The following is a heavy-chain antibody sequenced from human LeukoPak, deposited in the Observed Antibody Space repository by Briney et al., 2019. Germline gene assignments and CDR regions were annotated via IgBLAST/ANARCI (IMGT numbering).Heavy chain of an antibody. Sequence: PGGSLRLSRAASGFTFSSYSMNWVRQAPGKGLEWVSSISSSSSYIYYADSVKGRFTISRDNAKNSLYLQMNSLRAEDTAVYYCASVRDYVWGSYRKDYYYYMDVWGKGTTVTVSS. D-gene: IGHD3-16*02. CDR1: GFTFSSYS. CDR3: ASVRDYVWGSYRKDYYYYMDV. J-gene: IGHJ6*03. V-gene: IGHV3-21*01. CDR2: ISSSSSYI.